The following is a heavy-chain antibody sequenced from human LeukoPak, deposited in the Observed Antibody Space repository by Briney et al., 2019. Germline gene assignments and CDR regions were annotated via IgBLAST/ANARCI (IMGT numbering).Heavy chain of an antibody. J-gene: IGHJ6*02. CDR1: GFTFDDYA. D-gene: IGHD2-2*01. CDR3: ARDGVLYCSSTSCYFRYYYYGMDV. CDR2: ISWNSGSI. V-gene: IGHV3-9*01. Sequence: PGRSLRLSCAASGFTFDDYAMHWVRQAPGKGLEWVSGISWNSGSIGYADSVKGRFTISRDNAKNSLYLQMNSLRAEDTAVYYCARDGVLYCSSTSCYFRYYYYGMDVWGQGTTVTVSS.